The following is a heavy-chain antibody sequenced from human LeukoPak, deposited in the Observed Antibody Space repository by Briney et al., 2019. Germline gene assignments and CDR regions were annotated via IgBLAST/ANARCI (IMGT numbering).Heavy chain of an antibody. CDR3: ARAGFGVVVPAAIGWFDP. D-gene: IGHD2-2*01. V-gene: IGHV1-2*02. CDR2: INPNSGGT. CDR1: GYTFTGYY. J-gene: IGHJ5*02. Sequence: GASVTVSFKASGYTFTGYYMHWVRQAPGQGLGWMGWINPNSGGTNYAQKFQGRVTMTRDTSISTAYMELSRLRSDDTAVYYCARAGFGVVVPAAIGWFDPWGQGTLVTVSS.